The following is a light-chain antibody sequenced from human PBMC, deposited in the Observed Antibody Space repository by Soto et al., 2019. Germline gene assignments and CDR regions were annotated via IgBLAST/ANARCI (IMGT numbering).Light chain of an antibody. CDR2: NAD. J-gene: IGKJ1*01. V-gene: IGKV1-5*01. CDR1: QDINRW. Sequence: DIQMTKSPSTLSASVGDSVTITCRASQDINRWLAWYQQKPGKAPKILIYNADTLEGGVPSRFSGSGYGTEFILTISSLQPDDFATYYCQQFSLYWAFGQGTKVDIK. CDR3: QQFSLYWA.